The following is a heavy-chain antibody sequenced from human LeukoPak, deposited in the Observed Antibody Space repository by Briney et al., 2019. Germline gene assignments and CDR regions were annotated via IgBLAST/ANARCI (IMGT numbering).Heavy chain of an antibody. CDR3: ARAQYYYDSSGYYLDY. CDR1: GGSISSHY. CDR2: IYYSGST. D-gene: IGHD3-22*01. Sequence: SETLSLTCTVSGGSISSHYWSWIRQPPGKGLEWIGYIYYSGSTNYNPSLKSRVTISVDTSKNQFSLELSSVTAADTAVYYCARAQYYYDSSGYYLDYWGQGTLVTVSS. V-gene: IGHV4-59*11. J-gene: IGHJ4*02.